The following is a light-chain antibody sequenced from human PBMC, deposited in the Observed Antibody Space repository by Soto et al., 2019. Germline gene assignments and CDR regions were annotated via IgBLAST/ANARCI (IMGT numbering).Light chain of an antibody. V-gene: IGLV1-44*01. CDR3: AAWDDSLNSVV. Sequence: QSVLTQPPSASGTPGQRVTISCSGSSSNIGSHSVNWYQQLPGTAPKLLIYSNNQRPSGVPDRFSGSKSGTSVSLAISGLQSEEEADYYCAAWDDSLNSVVLGGGTKLTVL. J-gene: IGLJ2*01. CDR2: SNN. CDR1: SSNIGSHS.